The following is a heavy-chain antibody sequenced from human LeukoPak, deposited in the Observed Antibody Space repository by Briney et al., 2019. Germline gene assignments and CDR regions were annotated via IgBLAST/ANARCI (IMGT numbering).Heavy chain of an antibody. V-gene: IGHV1-8*01. D-gene: IGHD2-2*01. CDR1: GYTFTSYD. J-gene: IGHJ3*02. CDR3: ARAPYCSSTSCYERFDI. CDR2: MNPNSGNT. Sequence: GASVKVSCKASGYTFTSYDINWVRQATGQGLEWMGWMNPNSGNTGYAQKFQGRVTMTRNTSISTAYMELSSLRSEDTAVYYCARAPYCSSTSCYERFDIWGQGTMVTVSS.